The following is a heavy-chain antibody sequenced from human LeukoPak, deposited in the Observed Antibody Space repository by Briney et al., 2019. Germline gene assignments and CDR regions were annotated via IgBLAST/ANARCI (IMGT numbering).Heavy chain of an antibody. CDR2: IYDTGST. V-gene: IGHV3-66*04. CDR1: GFSVSVNY. CDR3: ARPHSSTYHYGLDV. Sequence: GGSLRLSCAVSGFSVSVNYMTWVRQAPGKGLEWVSFIYDTGSTYYADSVKGRFTISRDNSKDTVYLQINSLRAEDTAVYYCARPHSSTYHYGLDVWGQGITVTVSS. J-gene: IGHJ6*02. D-gene: IGHD6-19*01.